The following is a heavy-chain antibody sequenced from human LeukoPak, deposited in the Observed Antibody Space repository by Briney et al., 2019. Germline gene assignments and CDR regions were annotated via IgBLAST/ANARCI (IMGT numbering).Heavy chain of an antibody. CDR3: ASRKYSSSRAHDS. CDR1: GGSISSGGYY. J-gene: IGHJ5*01. D-gene: IGHD6-13*01. Sequence: SQTLSLTCTVSGGSISSGGYYWSWIRQHPGKGLEWIGYIYYSGSTYYNPSLKSRVTISVDTSKNQFSLKLSSVTAADTAVYYCASRKYSSSRAHDSCGQGTLVTVSS. V-gene: IGHV4-31*03. CDR2: IYYSGST.